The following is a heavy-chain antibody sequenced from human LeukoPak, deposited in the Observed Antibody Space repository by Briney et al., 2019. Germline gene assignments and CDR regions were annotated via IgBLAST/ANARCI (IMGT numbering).Heavy chain of an antibody. V-gene: IGHV1-46*01. J-gene: IGHJ4*02. CDR1: GYTFTSYY. D-gene: IGHD3-22*01. CDR2: INPSGGST. CDR3: ASGGYYDSSGYYIVQFDY. Sequence: GASVKVSCKASGYTFTSYYMHWVRQAPGQGLEWMGIINPSGGSTSYAQKFQGRVTMTRDTSTSTVYMELSSLRSEDTAVYYCASGGYYDSSGYYIVQFDYWGQGTLVTVSS.